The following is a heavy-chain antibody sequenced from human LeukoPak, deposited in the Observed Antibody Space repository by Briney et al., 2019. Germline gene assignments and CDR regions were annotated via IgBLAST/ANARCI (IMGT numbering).Heavy chain of an antibody. CDR2: INHSGST. Sequence: SDTLSLTCAVYGGSFSGYYLSWIRQPPGKGLEWIGEINHSGSTNYNPSLKSRVTISVDTSKNQFSLKLSSVPAADAAVYYRARGYQLGHYYGMEGWGKGVTVTASS. V-gene: IGHV4-34*01. J-gene: IGHJ6*04. D-gene: IGHD2-2*01. CDR1: GGSFSGYY. CDR3: ARGYQLGHYYGMEG.